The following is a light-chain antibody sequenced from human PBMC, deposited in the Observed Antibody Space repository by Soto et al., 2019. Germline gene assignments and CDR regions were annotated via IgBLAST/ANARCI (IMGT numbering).Light chain of an antibody. CDR1: SSDVGGYNY. CDR3: SSYTSSSTLYV. CDR2: DVS. V-gene: IGLV2-14*03. J-gene: IGLJ1*01. Sequence: QSALTQPASVSGSPGQSITISCTGTSSDVGGYNYVSWYQHHPGKVPKLMIYDVSNRPSGVSNRFSGSKSGNTASLTISGLQAEDEADYYCSSYTSSSTLYVFGTGTKLTVL.